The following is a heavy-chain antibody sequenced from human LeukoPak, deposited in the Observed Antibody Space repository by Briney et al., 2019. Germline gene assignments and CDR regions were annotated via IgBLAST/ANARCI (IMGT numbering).Heavy chain of an antibody. D-gene: IGHD4-11*01. CDR3: ARSLGTVTTLSVDY. V-gene: IGHV3-30*01. J-gene: IGHJ4*02. Sequence: GGSLRLSCAASGFTFNSHWMTWVRQAPGKGLEWVAVISYDGSNKYYADSVKGRFTISRDNSKNTLYLQMNSLRAEDTAVYYCARSLGTVTTLSVDYWGQGTLVTVSS. CDR1: GFTFNSHW. CDR2: ISYDGSNK.